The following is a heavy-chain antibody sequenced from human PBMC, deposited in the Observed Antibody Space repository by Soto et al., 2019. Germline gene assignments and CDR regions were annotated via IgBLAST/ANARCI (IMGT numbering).Heavy chain of an antibody. J-gene: IGHJ4*02. CDR1: GFKFSNYA. D-gene: IGHD2-15*01. Sequence: EVQMLESGGGLGQPGGSLRLSCAASGFKFSNYAMSWVRQAPGKGLEWVSLISATGGGTYYADSVKGRFTISRDNSNNTLYLQVHSLTAEDPAFYYGAKDRGSGRNSAFEFNFWGQGAQVTSSS. CDR2: ISATGGGT. CDR3: AKDRGSGRNSAFEFNF. V-gene: IGHV3-23*01.